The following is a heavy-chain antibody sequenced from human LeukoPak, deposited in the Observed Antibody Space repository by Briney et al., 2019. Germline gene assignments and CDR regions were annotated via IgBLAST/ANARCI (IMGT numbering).Heavy chain of an antibody. D-gene: IGHD1-26*01. J-gene: IGHJ3*02. V-gene: IGHV4-39*01. CDR3: ARHSDSGNYHDPFDI. CDR2: ISYSGST. Sequence: SETLSLTCTVSGGSISSSRYYWAWLRPPPGKGLDWLGSISYSGSTYYISSLKSRLTISVDTSKNQFSLRLSSVTAADTAVYYCARHSDSGNYHDPFDIWGQGTMATVSS. CDR1: GGSISSSRYY.